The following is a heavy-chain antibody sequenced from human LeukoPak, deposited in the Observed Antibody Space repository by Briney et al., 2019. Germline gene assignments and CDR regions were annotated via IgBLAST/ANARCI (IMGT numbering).Heavy chain of an antibody. Sequence: SETLSLTCTVSGGSISSSGYYWGWIRQPPGKGLEWIGNIYYSGSTYYNPSLKSRVTISLDTSKNQFSLKLSSVTAADTAVYYCASVRRGFGESSKYYAYYYMGVWGKGTTVTISS. CDR2: IYYSGST. CDR1: GGSISSSGYY. CDR3: ASVRRGFGESSKYYAYYYMGV. V-gene: IGHV4-39*01. J-gene: IGHJ6*03. D-gene: IGHD3-10*01.